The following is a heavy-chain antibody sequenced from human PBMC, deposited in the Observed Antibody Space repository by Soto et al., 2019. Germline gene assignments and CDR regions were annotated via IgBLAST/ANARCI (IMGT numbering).Heavy chain of an antibody. CDR2: TYYRSKWYN. V-gene: IGHV6-1*01. D-gene: IGHD2-15*01. J-gene: IGHJ5*02. CDR1: GDSVSSNSAA. Sequence: QTRSLTCAISGDSVSSNSAAWNWIRQSPSRGLEWLGRTYYRSKWYNDYAVSVKSRITINQDTSKNQFSLHLNSVTPEDTALNFCARSYCSGDSYWAWSNWYDPWGQGSLV. CDR3: ARSYCSGDSYWAWSNWYDP.